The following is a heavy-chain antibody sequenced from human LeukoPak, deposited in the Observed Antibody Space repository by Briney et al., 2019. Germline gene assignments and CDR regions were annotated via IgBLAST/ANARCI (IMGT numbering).Heavy chain of an antibody. V-gene: IGHV4-59*01. Sequence: PSETLSLTCTVSGGSISNYLWSWIRQPPGKGLEWLGYVFDSGGTNYNPSLKSRVTISVDTSKKQFSLRLSSVTAADMAVYYCARGYSSSWNYFDYWGLGTLVTVSS. CDR3: ARGYSSSWNYFDY. J-gene: IGHJ4*02. CDR1: GGSISNYL. D-gene: IGHD6-13*01. CDR2: VFDSGGT.